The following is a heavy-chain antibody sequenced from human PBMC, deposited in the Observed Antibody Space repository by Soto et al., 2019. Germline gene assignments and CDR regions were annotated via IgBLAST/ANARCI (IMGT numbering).Heavy chain of an antibody. CDR1: GYTFTSYE. CDR3: ARSQSWGVAVAGGGDY. J-gene: IGHJ4*02. Sequence: QVQLVQSGAEVKKPGASVKVSCKASGYTFTSYEVNWVRQAIGEGLEWMGWMNTNGGTTGYTQKFQGRVSMPRDTSIGTAYMELSRLTSEDTAVYYCARSQSWGVAVAGGGDYWGQGTLVSVSS. D-gene: IGHD6-19*01. V-gene: IGHV1-8*01. CDR2: MNTNGGTT.